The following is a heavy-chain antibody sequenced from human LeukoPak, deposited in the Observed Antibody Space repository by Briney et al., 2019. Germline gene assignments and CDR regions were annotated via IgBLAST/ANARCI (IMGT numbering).Heavy chain of an antibody. Sequence: GGSLRLSCAVSGITVNSYYIHWVRQSPGKGLEWVSVIYTGGSKYYADPVKGRFIISRDSSSSTVNLQLNSLRTKDTAVYYCARETPMVGDNYYGMDVWGPGTTVIVSS. J-gene: IGHJ6*02. CDR3: ARETPMVGDNYYGMDV. CDR2: IYTGGSK. CDR1: GITVNSYY. V-gene: IGHV3-66*01. D-gene: IGHD3-10*02.